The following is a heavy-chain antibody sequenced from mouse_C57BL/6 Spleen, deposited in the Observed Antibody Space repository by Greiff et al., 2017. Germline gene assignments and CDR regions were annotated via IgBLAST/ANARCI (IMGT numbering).Heavy chain of an antibody. CDR2: IRNKANNHAT. V-gene: IGHV6-6*01. Sequence: EVKVEESGGGLVQPGGSMKLSCAASGFTFSDAWMDWVRQSPEKGLEWVAEIRNKANNHATYYAESVKGRFTISRDDSKSSVYLQMNSLRAEDTGIYYCTRRFITTPYFDYWGQGTTLTVSS. D-gene: IGHD1-1*01. CDR1: GFTFSDAW. CDR3: TRRFITTPYFDY. J-gene: IGHJ2*01.